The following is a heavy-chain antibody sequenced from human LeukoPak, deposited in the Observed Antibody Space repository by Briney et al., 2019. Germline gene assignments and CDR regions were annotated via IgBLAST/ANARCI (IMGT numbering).Heavy chain of an antibody. CDR3: ARKPGYSSSWYVDY. D-gene: IGHD6-13*01. J-gene: IGHJ4*02. CDR1: GTIFSGYA. Sequence: GGSLRLSCAASGTIFSGYAMHWVRQAPGKGLEWVALISYDGSNKYYADSVKGRFTISRDNAKNSLYPQMNSLRAEDTALYYCARKPGYSSSWYVDYWGQGTLVTVSS. V-gene: IGHV3-30*04. CDR2: ISYDGSNK.